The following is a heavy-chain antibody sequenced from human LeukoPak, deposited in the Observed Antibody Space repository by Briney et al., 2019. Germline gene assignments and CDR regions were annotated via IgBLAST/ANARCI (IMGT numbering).Heavy chain of an antibody. V-gene: IGHV3-23*01. CDR2: ISGSGGST. CDR1: GFTFSSYA. D-gene: IGHD2-2*01. Sequence: GGSLRLSCAASGFTFSSYAMNWVRQAPGKGLEWVPAISGSGGSTYYFVKGRFTISRDNSKNTLYLQMNSLRAEDTAVYCCAKGYCSSTSCKESFFDYWGQGTLVTVSS. CDR3: AKGYCSSTSCKESFFDY. J-gene: IGHJ4*02.